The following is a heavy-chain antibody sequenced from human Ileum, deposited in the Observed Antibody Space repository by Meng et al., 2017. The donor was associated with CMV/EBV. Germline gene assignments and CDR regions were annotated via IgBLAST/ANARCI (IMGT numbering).Heavy chain of an antibody. D-gene: IGHD3-10*01. CDR1: GASISNYY. Sequence: AQCLVKTSETLSLTCYVSGASISNYYWSWIRQPAGKGLEWIAHIYTSGTTNYNPSLKSRVTMSVDTSRNQFSLKLTSVTAADTAVYYCARNYGSGNWNFFHYWGQGTLVTVSS. J-gene: IGHJ4*02. CDR2: IYTSGTT. V-gene: IGHV4-4*07. CDR3: ARNYGSGNWNFFHY.